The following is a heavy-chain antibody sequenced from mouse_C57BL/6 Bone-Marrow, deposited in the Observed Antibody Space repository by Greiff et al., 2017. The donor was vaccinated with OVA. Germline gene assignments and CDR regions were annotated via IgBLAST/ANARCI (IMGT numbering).Heavy chain of an antibody. CDR1: GYNFTDYY. CDR3: ARLDYGSSDY. CDR2: IYPGSGNT. D-gene: IGHD1-1*01. Sequence: VKLMESGAELVRPGASVKLSCKASGYNFTDYYINWVKQRPGQGLEWIARIYPGSGNTYYNEKFKGKATLTAEKSSSTAYMQLSSLTSEDSAVYFCARLDYGSSDYWGQGTTLTVSS. J-gene: IGHJ2*01. V-gene: IGHV1-76*01.